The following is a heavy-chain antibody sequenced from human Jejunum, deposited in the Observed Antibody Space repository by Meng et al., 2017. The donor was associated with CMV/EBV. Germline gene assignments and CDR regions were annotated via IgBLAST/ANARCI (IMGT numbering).Heavy chain of an antibody. CDR2: IIPILGIA. V-gene: IGHV1-69*08. CDR3: ARDEGGWLTAPDY. J-gene: IGHJ4*02. Sequence: VQWGQAGARVKKPRCSVKLSCKASGGTFSSYTISWVRQAPGQGVEWMGRIIPILGIANYAQKFQGRVTITADKSTSTAYMELSSLRSEDTAVYYCARDEGGWLTAPDYWGQGTLVTVSS. CDR1: GGTFSSYT. D-gene: IGHD5-24*01.